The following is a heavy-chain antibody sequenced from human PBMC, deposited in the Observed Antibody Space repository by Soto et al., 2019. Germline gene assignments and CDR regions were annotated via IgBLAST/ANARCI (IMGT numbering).Heavy chain of an antibody. CDR3: ATIFRYGDPEY. J-gene: IGHJ4*02. V-gene: IGHV3-23*01. Sequence: GGSLRLFCATSGFTFSSYAISWVRQAPGKGLEWVSGISVSGDSRYDADSVKGRFTISRDNSKSTLYLQMNSLRAEDTAVYYCATIFRYGDPEYWGQGVLVTVSS. D-gene: IGHD2-21*02. CDR2: ISVSGDSR. CDR1: GFTFSSYA.